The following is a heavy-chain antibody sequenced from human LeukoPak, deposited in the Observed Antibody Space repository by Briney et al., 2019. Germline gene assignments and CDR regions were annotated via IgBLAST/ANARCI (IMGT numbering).Heavy chain of an antibody. V-gene: IGHV1-8*02. CDR3: ARGPMYSASYNY. CDR1: GGTFSSYP. J-gene: IGHJ4*02. CDR2: INPNSGGT. D-gene: IGHD1-26*01. Sequence: GASVKVSCKASGGTFSSYPINWVRQAPGQGLEWMGWINPNSGGTNYAQKFQGRVTVTRNTSISTAYMELSGLRSDDTAVYYCARGPMYSASYNYWGQGTLVTVSS.